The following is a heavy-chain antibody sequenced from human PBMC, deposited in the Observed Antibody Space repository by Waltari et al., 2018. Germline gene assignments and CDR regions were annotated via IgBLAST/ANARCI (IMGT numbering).Heavy chain of an antibody. D-gene: IGHD5-18*01. V-gene: IGHV3-74*01. CDR2: INGDGGSR. CDR1: GFSFSDYW. Sequence: EVHLVEAGGNIVQPGGSLRLTCAASGFSFSDYWMHWVRQVPGEGLVWVSRINGDGGSRRYSASVKGRFTISRDNTRNTLYLQMNSLRVKDTAVYYCARKGGRGYTYGPFYYDSWGQGTQVTVSS. J-gene: IGHJ4*02. CDR3: ARKGGRGYTYGPFYYDS.